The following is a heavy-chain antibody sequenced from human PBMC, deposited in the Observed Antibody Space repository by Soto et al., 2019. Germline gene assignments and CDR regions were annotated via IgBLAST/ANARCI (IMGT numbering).Heavy chain of an antibody. V-gene: IGHV4-61*01. Sequence: ETLSLTCTVSGGTVSSGMYWSWIRQPPGKGLEWIGYIYYSGSTNYNPSLKSRVTISVDTSENQFSLKLSSVTAADTAVYYCARDVYDHPFDSWGQGTLVTVSS. CDR1: GGTVSSGMY. J-gene: IGHJ4*02. CDR2: IYYSGST. CDR3: ARDVYDHPFDS. D-gene: IGHD5-12*01.